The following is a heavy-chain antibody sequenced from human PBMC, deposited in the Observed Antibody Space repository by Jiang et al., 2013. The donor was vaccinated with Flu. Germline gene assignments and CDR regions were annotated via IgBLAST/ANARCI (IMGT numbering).Heavy chain of an antibody. CDR3: ARETVAGKKGGFDP. CDR2: IYYSGST. Sequence: LTCTVSGGSVSSVVTTGAGSAAPRKGLEWIGYIYYSGSTNXNPSLKSRVTISVDTSKNQFSLKLSSVTAADTAVYYCARETVAGKKGGFDPWGQGTLVTVSS. D-gene: IGHD6-19*01. V-gene: IGHV4-61*01. J-gene: IGHJ5*02. CDR1: GGSVSSVVTT.